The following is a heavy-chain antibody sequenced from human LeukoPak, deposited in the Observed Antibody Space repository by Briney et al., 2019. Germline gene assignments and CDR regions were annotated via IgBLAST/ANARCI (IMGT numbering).Heavy chain of an antibody. CDR3: VRARSGSYEF. CDR1: RDSVSSNLVT. V-gene: IGHV6-1*01. Sequence: SQTLSLTCAISRDSVSSNLVTWTWIRQSPSRGLEWLGRTYYRSKWSTDYAVSVRSRITINPDTAKNQVSLQLNSVTPEDTAVYYCVRARSGSYEFWGQGTLVTVSS. J-gene: IGHJ4*02. D-gene: IGHD1-26*01. CDR2: TYYRSKWST.